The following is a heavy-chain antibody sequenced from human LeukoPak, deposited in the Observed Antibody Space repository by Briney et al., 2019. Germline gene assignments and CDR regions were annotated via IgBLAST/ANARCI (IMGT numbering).Heavy chain of an antibody. CDR3: ARHLSGVTGYTYGRGIDY. V-gene: IGHV3-7*01. J-gene: IGHJ4*02. CDR2: IKKDGIEK. Sequence: PGGSLRLSCAASGFTFSSYWMSWVRQAPGKGLEWVANIKKDGIEKYYVDSVKGRFTISRDNAKTSLYLQMNSLRAEDTAVYYCARHLSGVTGYTYGRGIDYWGQGTLVTASS. D-gene: IGHD5-18*01. CDR1: GFTFSSYW.